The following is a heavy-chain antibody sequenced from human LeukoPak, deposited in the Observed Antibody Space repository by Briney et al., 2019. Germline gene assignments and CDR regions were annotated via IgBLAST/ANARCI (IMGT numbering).Heavy chain of an antibody. V-gene: IGHV3-9*03. J-gene: IGHJ4*02. CDR2: ISWNSDGI. D-gene: IGHD4-11*01. Sequence: AGGSLTLSCAASGFTFYDYAMHGLRHAPGKGLEGGSDISWNSDGIDYAGCVTGRFTLSRDNAKNSLYLQMNRLRAEDMALYYCAKDLYTTITPGVLFDCWGQGTLVTV. CDR3: AKDLYTTITPGVLFDC. CDR1: GFTFYDYA.